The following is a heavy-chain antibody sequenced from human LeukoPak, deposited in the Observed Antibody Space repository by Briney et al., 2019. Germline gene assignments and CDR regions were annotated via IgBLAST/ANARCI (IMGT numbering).Heavy chain of an antibody. CDR2: INPNSGGT. V-gene: IGHV1-2*02. Sequence: GASVKVSCKASGYTFTSYAMHWVRQAPGQRLEWMGWINPNSGGTNYAQKFQGRVTMTRDTSISTAYMELSRLRSDDTAVYYCARPYGSGSRAPPYFQHWGQGTLVTVSS. CDR3: ARPYGSGSRAPPYFQH. J-gene: IGHJ1*01. D-gene: IGHD3-10*01. CDR1: GYTFTSYA.